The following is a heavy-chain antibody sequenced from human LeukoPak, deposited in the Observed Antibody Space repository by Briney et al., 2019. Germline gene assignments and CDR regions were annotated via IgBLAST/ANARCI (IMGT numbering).Heavy chain of an antibody. D-gene: IGHD3-22*01. CDR3: ARDPKIYYYDSSGYYFDWYFDL. J-gene: IGHJ2*01. CDR2: IYYSGST. Sequence: SETLSLTCTVSGGSISSYYWSWIRQPPGKGLEWIGYIYYSGSTNYNSSFKSRVTISIDTSKNQFSLKLSSVTAADTAVYYCARDPKIYYYDSSGYYFDWYFDLWGRGTLVTVSS. V-gene: IGHV4-59*12. CDR1: GGSISSYY.